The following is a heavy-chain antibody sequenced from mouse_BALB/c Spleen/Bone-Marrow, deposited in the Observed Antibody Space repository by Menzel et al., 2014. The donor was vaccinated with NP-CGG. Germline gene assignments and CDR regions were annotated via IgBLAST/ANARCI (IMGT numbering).Heavy chain of an antibody. CDR2: IWGDGST. J-gene: IGHJ2*01. V-gene: IGHV2-6-7*01. Sequence: VQRVESGPGLVAPSQSLSITCTVSGFSLTGYGVNWVRQPPGKGLEWLGMIWGDGSTDYNSVLKSRLNISKDNSKSQVFLKMNSLQTDDTARYCCARSFTTVVATPFDYWGQGTTLTVSS. D-gene: IGHD1-1*01. CDR1: GFSLTGYG. CDR3: ARSFTTVVATPFDY.